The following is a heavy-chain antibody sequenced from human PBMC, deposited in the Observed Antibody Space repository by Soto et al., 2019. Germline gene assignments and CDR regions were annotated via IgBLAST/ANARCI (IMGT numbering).Heavy chain of an antibody. D-gene: IGHD4-17*01. J-gene: IGHJ6*03. CDR3: AKVGYGDYLTYYYYYYMDV. CDR1: GFTFSSYG. CDR2: ISYDGSNK. V-gene: IGHV3-30*18. Sequence: GGSLRLSCAASGFTFSSYGMHWVRQAPGKGLEWVAVISYDGSNKYYADSVKGRFTISRDNSKNTLYLQMNSLRAEDTAVYYCAKVGYGDYLTYYYYYYMDVWGKGTTVTVSS.